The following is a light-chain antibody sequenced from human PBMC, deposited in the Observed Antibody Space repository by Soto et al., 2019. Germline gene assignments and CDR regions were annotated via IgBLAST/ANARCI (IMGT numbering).Light chain of an antibody. V-gene: IGKV1-13*02. J-gene: IGKJ5*01. CDR1: QSIRND. CDR2: DSS. CDR3: QQYHTFSIA. Sequence: IQMTQSPSSLSASVGDRVTITCRASQSIRNDLCWYQQKPGRAPKLLIYDSSSLESGVPSRFSGSGSGTDFTLTISGLQPDDFATYYCQQYHTFSIAFGQGTRLEIK.